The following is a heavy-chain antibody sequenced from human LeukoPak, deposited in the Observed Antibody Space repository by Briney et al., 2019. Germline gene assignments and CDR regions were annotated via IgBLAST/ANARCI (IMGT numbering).Heavy chain of an antibody. Sequence: ASVKVSCKASGYTFTSYGISWVRQAPGQGLEWMGWISAYNGNTNYAQKLQGRVTMTTDTSTSTAYMELRSLRSDDTAVHYCARGCGGDCYSDVSFYYYYGMDVWGQGTTVTVSS. CDR3: ARGCGGDCYSDVSFYYYYGMDV. D-gene: IGHD2-21*02. J-gene: IGHJ6*02. V-gene: IGHV1-18*01. CDR1: GYTFTSYG. CDR2: ISAYNGNT.